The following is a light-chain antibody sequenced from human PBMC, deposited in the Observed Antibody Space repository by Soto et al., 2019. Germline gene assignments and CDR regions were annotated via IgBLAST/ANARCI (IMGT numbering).Light chain of an antibody. J-gene: IGKJ4*01. CDR1: QGIGST. CDR2: DSS. CDR3: QRYNNWPLT. V-gene: IGKV3-15*01. Sequence: EIVLTQSPAALSVSPGERVTLSCRASQGIGSTLAWYQQKPGQTPRLLIYDSSTRAIGIPTRFSGSRSGTEFTLTINGLQSEDFAVYHCQRYNNWPLTFGGGTKVEIK.